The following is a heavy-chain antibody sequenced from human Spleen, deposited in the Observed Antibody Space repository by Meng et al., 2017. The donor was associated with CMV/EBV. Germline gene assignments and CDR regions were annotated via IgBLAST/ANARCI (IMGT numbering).Heavy chain of an antibody. J-gene: IGHJ4*02. CDR2: ISYDGSKK. V-gene: IGHV3-30*04. D-gene: IGHD6-13*01. CDR1: GFTFSSYA. CDR3: SSLIAAAGTLFDY. Sequence: GESLKISCAASGFTFSSYAMHWVRQAPGKGLEWVAVISYDGSKKYYADSVKGRFTSSRDNCKNTLYPQMNSLRAEDSSVYYRSSLIAAAGTLFDYWGQGTLVTVSS.